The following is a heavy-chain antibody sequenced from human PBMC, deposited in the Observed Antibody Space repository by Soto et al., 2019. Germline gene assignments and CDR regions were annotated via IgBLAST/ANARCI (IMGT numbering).Heavy chain of an antibody. CDR3: ARDIMGTNYYYYGMDV. CDR1: GASISRYY. D-gene: IGHD2-8*01. J-gene: IGHJ6*02. V-gene: IGHV4-59*01. CDR2: LYNTGST. Sequence: SETLSLTCTVSGASISRYYWSWIRQSPGKGLEWIGYLYNTGSTIYNPSLKSRVTISVDTSKNQFSLKLSSVTAADTAVYYCARDIMGTNYYYYGMDVWGQGTTVTVS.